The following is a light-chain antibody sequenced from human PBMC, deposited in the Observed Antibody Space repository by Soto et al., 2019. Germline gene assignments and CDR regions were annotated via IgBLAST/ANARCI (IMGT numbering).Light chain of an antibody. Sequence: QSVLTQPPSASGSPGQSVTTSCTGTSSDVGGYKYVSWYQQHPGKAPKLLIYEVSKRPSGVPDRFSGSKSGNTASLTVSGLQAADEADYYCSPYAGSYNWVFGGGTKLTVL. CDR2: EVS. CDR3: SPYAGSYNWV. J-gene: IGLJ3*02. V-gene: IGLV2-8*01. CDR1: SSDVGGYKY.